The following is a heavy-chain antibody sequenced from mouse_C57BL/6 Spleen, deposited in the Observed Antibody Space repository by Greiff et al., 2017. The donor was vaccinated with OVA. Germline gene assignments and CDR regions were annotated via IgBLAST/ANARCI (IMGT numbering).Heavy chain of an antibody. CDR1: GYTFTSYW. Sequence: VQLQQPGAELVKPGASVKLSCKASGYTFTSYWMHWVKQRPGQGLEWIGMIHPNSGSTNYNEKFKSKATLTVDKSSSTAYMQLSSLTSEDSAVYYCANPPFSSWYFDVWGTGTTVTVSS. J-gene: IGHJ1*03. CDR2: IHPNSGST. CDR3: ANPPFSSWYFDV. V-gene: IGHV1-64*01. D-gene: IGHD1-1*01.